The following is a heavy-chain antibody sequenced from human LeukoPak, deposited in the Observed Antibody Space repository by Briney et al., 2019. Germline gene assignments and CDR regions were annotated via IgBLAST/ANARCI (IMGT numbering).Heavy chain of an antibody. CDR2: IIPIFGTA. Sequence: SVKVSCKASGYTFTSYAISWVRQAPGQGLEWMGRIIPIFGTANYAQKFQGRVTITTDESTSTAYMELSSLRSEDTAVYYCAKLWDSGYYFDYWGQGTLVTVSS. D-gene: IGHD5-12*01. V-gene: IGHV1-69*05. J-gene: IGHJ4*02. CDR3: AKLWDSGYYFDY. CDR1: GYTFTSYA.